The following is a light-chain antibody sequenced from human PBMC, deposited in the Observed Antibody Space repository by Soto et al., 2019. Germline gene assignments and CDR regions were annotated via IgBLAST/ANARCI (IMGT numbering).Light chain of an antibody. V-gene: IGKV3-15*01. Sequence: EIVMTQSPATLSVSPGERATLSCRSSQTIRNNLAWYQQKPGQAPRLLIYVASTRATDIPARFSGSGSGTDFTLTISSLQSEDFAFYYCQQYGTSPMYTFGQGTKLEI. J-gene: IGKJ2*01. CDR2: VAS. CDR3: QQYGTSPMYT. CDR1: QTIRNN.